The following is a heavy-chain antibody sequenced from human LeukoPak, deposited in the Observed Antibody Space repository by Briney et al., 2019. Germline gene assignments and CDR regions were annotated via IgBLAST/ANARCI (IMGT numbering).Heavy chain of an antibody. J-gene: IGHJ4*02. CDR3: AKDYGYSSSWYDY. Sequence: GGSLRLSCAASGFTFDDYGMHWVRQAPGKGLEWVSSISWNSASVGYVDSVKGRFTISRDNAKNSLYLQMNSLRAEDTALYYCAKDYGYSSSWYDYRGQGTLVTVSS. D-gene: IGHD6-13*01. V-gene: IGHV3-9*01. CDR2: ISWNSASV. CDR1: GFTFDDYG.